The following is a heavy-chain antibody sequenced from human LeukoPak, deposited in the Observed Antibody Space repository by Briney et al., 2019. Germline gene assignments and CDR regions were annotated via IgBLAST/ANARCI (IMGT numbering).Heavy chain of an antibody. CDR1: GFTFSSYE. V-gene: IGHV3-48*03. CDR2: ISSSGSTI. Sequence: GGSLRLSCAASGFTFSSYEMNSVRQAPGKGLEWVSYISSSGSTIYYADSVKGRFTISRDNAKNSLYLQMNSLRAEDTAVYYCARETKPRIAAYWGQGTLVTVSS. J-gene: IGHJ4*02. CDR3: ARETKPRIAAY. D-gene: IGHD6-6*01.